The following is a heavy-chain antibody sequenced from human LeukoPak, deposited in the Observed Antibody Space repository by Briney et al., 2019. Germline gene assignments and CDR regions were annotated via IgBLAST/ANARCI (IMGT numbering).Heavy chain of an antibody. D-gene: IGHD4-17*01. Sequence: PSETLSLTCTVSGGSISSSSYYWSWIRQPAGKGLEWIGRIYTSGSTNYNPSLKSRVTISVDTSKNQFSLNLNSVTAADTAVYYCARQGYADFSPRPFDYWGQGTLVTVSS. V-gene: IGHV4-61*02. J-gene: IGHJ4*02. CDR3: ARQGYADFSPRPFDY. CDR1: GGSISSSSYY. CDR2: IYTSGST.